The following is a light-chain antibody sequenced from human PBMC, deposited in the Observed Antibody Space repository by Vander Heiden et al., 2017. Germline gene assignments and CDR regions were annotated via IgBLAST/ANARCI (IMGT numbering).Light chain of an antibody. CDR2: GKN. CDR3: HSPDSSGNHLV. Sequence: SSELTQDPAVSVALGQTVRITCQGDSLRSYYASWYQQKPGQAPVLVIYGKNNRPSGIPDRFSGSSSGDTASLTITGAQAEEDADYYCHSPDSSGNHLVFGGGTKLTVL. J-gene: IGLJ3*02. V-gene: IGLV3-19*01. CDR1: SLRSYY.